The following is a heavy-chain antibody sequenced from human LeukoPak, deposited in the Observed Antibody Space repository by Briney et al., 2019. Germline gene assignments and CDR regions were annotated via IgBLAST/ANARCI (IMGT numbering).Heavy chain of an antibody. CDR1: GFTFSSYA. CDR2: ISGSGGST. CDR3: ARSDIVEVPAARFDY. V-gene: IGHV3-23*01. J-gene: IGHJ4*02. D-gene: IGHD2-2*01. Sequence: GGSLRLSCAASGFTFSSYAMSWVRQAPGKGLEWVSAISGSGGSTYYADSVKGRFSISRDNAKNSLYLQMSSLRAEDTAVYYCARSDIVEVPAARFDYWGQGTLVTVSS.